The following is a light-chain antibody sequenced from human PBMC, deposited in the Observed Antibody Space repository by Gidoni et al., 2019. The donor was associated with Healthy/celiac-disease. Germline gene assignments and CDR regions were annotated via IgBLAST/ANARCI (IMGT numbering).Light chain of an antibody. V-gene: IGLV3-1*01. CDR2: QDS. J-gene: IGLJ1*01. CDR3: QAWDSSTANYV. Sequence: SYELTQPPSVSVSPGQTASITCSGDKLGDKYACWYQQKPGQSPVLVFYQDSKRPSGIPERFSGSNSGNTATLTISGTQAMDEADYYCQAWDSSTANYVFGTGTKVTVL. CDR1: KLGDKY.